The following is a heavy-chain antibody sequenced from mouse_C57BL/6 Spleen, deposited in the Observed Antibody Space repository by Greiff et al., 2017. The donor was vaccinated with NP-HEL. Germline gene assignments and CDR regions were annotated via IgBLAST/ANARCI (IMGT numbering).Heavy chain of an antibody. D-gene: IGHD1-1*01. V-gene: IGHV1-53*01. CDR1: GYTFTSYW. CDR2: INPSNGGT. CDR3: ARDGSSYWYFDV. J-gene: IGHJ1*03. Sequence: VQLQQPGTELVKPGASVKLSCKASGYTFTSYWMHWVKQRPGQGLEWIGNINPSNGGTNYNDKFKSKATLTVDNATSTVYMQMSRLTSEDSAVYYCARDGSSYWYFDVWGTGTTVTVSS.